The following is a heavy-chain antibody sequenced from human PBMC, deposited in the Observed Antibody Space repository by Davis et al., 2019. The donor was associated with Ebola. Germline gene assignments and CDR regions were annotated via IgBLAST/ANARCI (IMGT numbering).Heavy chain of an antibody. D-gene: IGHD4-17*01. V-gene: IGHV3-66*01. CDR1: GFAVTTNY. Sequence: GESLKISCAASGFAVTTNYMSWVRQAPGKRLEWVSVIYNDGRTYHADSVKDRVTISRDNSKNTLYLQMNSLRAEDTAIYYCARGDGGYGDAAFDYWGQGTLVTVSS. CDR2: IYNDGRT. CDR3: ARGDGGYGDAAFDY. J-gene: IGHJ4*02.